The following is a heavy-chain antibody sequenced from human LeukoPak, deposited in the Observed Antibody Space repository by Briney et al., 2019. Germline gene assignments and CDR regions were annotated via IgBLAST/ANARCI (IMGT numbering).Heavy chain of an antibody. CDR3: ARARQYYYDSNGKTNWFDP. V-gene: IGHV5-51*01. J-gene: IGHJ5*02. D-gene: IGHD3-22*01. CDR1: GYGFTSYW. Sequence: GESLKISCKGSGYGFTSYWVGWVRQMPGKGLEWMGMIYPGDSDTGYSPSFQGQVTISADKSISTAYLQWSSLKASDTAMYYCARARQYYYDSNGKTNWFDPWGQGTLVTVSS. CDR2: IYPGDSDT.